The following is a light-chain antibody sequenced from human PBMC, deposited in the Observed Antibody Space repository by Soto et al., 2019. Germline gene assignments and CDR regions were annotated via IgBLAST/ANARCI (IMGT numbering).Light chain of an antibody. CDR1: NIGSKN. V-gene: IGLV3-9*01. CDR3: QVWDSSTVV. J-gene: IGLJ2*01. CDR2: RDS. Sequence: SYELTQPLSVSVALGQTARITSGGNNIGSKNVHWYQQKPGQAPVLVIYRDSNRPSGIPERFSGSNSGNTATLTISRAQAGDEADYYCQVWDSSTVVFGGGTKVTVL.